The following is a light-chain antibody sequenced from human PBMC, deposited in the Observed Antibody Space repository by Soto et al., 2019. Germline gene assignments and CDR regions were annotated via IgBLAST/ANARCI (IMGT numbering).Light chain of an antibody. J-gene: IGKJ4*01. V-gene: IGKV3-11*01. CDR3: QQRSVWPLT. CDR2: DSS. Sequence: EIVLTQFPATLSLSPGDGATLSCRASQSVSSYLAWYQQKRGQAPRLLIYDSSNRATGIPARFSGSGSGTDFSLISSSLEPEDFAVYYCQQRSVWPLTFGGGTRVEIK. CDR1: QSVSSY.